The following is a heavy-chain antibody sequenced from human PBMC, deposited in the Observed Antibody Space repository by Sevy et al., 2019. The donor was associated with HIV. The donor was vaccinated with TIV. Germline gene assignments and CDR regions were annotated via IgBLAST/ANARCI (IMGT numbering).Heavy chain of an antibody. J-gene: IGHJ4*02. CDR2: LSFGCGKI. Sequence: GGSLRLSCVASGFNFNIYSFSWVRQTPGKGLEGVSTLSFGCGKINYADSVQGRFTISRDDSKNTLYLEMNSLRVEDTAIYYCAREGCSKPHDYWGQGTLVTVSS. V-gene: IGHV3-23*01. CDR1: GFNFNIYS. D-gene: IGHD3-10*02. CDR3: AREGCSKPHDY.